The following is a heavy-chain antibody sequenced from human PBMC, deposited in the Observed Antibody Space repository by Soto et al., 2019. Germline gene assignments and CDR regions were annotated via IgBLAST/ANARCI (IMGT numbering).Heavy chain of an antibody. CDR2: FHPEDGEI. CDR3: AADAFYFESSRTYFAFDI. Sequence: ASVKVSCKASGYTLSESFIHWVRQAPGKGLEWMGGFHPEDGEIIYAQKFQGRITMTEDTSTGTAYMELSSLKSEDTAVYYCAADAFYFESSRTYFAFDIWGQGTMVTVS. J-gene: IGHJ3*02. CDR1: GYTLSESF. V-gene: IGHV1-24*01. D-gene: IGHD3-22*01.